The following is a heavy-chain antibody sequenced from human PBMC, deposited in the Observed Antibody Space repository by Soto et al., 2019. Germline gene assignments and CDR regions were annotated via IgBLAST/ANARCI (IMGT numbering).Heavy chain of an antibody. J-gene: IGHJ4*02. D-gene: IGHD6-13*01. CDR1: GFTFSSYW. CDR3: ARVYSSSWIDY. Sequence: GGSLRLSCAASGFTFSSYWMSWVRQAPGKGLEWVANIKQDGSEEYYVDSVKGRFTISRDNAKNSLYLQMNSLRAEDTAVYYCARVYSSSWIDYWGQGTLVTVSS. V-gene: IGHV3-7*01. CDR2: IKQDGSEE.